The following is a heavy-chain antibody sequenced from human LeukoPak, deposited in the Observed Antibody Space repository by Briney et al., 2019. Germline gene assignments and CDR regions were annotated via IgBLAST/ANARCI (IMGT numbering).Heavy chain of an antibody. Sequence: GGSLRLSCAASGFTFSGSAMHWVRQAPGKGLEWVAVISYDGSNKYYADSVKGRFTISRDNSKNTLYLQMNSLRAEDTAVYYCAKNIVVVPAARMGYYYYGMDVWGQGTTVTVSS. D-gene: IGHD2-2*01. CDR2: ISYDGSNK. CDR3: AKNIVVVPAARMGYYYYGMDV. CDR1: GFTFSGSA. V-gene: IGHV3-30*18. J-gene: IGHJ6*02.